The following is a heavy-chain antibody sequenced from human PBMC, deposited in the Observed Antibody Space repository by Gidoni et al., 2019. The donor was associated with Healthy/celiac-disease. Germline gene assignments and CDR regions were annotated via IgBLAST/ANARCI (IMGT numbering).Heavy chain of an antibody. J-gene: IGHJ4*02. CDR1: GFTFSDYD. V-gene: IGHV3-11*01. CDR3: ARDTRLRVNMDY. D-gene: IGHD3-3*01. CDR2: ISSSGSTI. Sequence: QVQLVDSGGGLVKPGGSLRLSCAASGFTFSDYDMSWFRQAAGKGLEWVSYISSSGSTIYYADSVKGRFTISRDNAKNSLYLQMNSLRAEETAVYCCARDTRLRVNMDYWGQGTLVTVSS.